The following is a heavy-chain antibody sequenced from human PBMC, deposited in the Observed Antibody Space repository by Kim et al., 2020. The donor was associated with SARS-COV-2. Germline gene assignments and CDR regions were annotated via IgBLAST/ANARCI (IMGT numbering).Heavy chain of an antibody. D-gene: IGHD3-10*01. CDR1: GGSISSSNW. CDR2: IYHSGST. CDR3: AREQRSDGSGSNGMDV. J-gene: IGHJ6*02. V-gene: IGHV4-4*02. Sequence: SETLSLTCAVSGGSISSSNWWSWVRQPPGKGLEWIGEIYHSGSTNYNPSLKSRVTISVDKSKNQISLKLSSVTAADTAVYYCAREQRSDGSGSNGMDVWGQGTTVTVSS.